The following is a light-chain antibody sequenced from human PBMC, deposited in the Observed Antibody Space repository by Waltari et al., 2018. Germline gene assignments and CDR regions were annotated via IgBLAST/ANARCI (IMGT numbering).Light chain of an antibody. J-gene: IGLJ3*02. CDR1: SSDVGTYNY. CDR2: GVT. V-gene: IGLV2-14*01. CDR3: TSCTTSATWV. Sequence: QSALTQPASVSGSPGQSITISCTGTSSDVGTYNYVSWYQHHPGKAPKLGIYGVTNRPSGGSHRFSGAKSGNRASLTISGLQAEDEADYHCTSCTTSATWVFGGGTKLTVL.